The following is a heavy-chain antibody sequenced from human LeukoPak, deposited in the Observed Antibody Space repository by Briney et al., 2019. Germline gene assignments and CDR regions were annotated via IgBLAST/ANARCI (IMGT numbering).Heavy chain of an antibody. Sequence: GGSLRLSCAASGFTFSNYAVSWVRQAPGKGLEWVSAVSGRGDNTYYADSVKGRFTISRDNSKNTLYLQMNSLRAEDTAVYYCAKGDRYCSGGSCRRNRYDYWGQGTLVTVSS. CDR3: AKGDRYCSGGSCRRNRYDY. D-gene: IGHD2-15*01. CDR2: VSGRGDNT. V-gene: IGHV3-23*01. J-gene: IGHJ4*02. CDR1: GFTFSNYA.